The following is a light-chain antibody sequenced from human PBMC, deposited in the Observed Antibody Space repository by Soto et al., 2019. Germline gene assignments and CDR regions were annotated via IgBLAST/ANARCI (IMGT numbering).Light chain of an antibody. J-gene: IGKJ2*01. CDR3: QQSFSNLLYT. CDR1: HGIRND. Sequence: INMSQSPSSLSASKGDRVTITCRASHGIRNDLSWYQQKPWKAPKLLISLASSLQSGVPSRFSGSGSGTDFTLTISSLQPEDFATYYCQQSFSNLLYTLGQGTKV. CDR2: LAS. V-gene: IGKV1-6*01.